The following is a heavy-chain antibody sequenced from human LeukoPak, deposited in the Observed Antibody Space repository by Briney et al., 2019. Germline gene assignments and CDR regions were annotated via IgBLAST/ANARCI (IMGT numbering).Heavy chain of an antibody. Sequence: GESLQISCKGSGYSFTSYWIGWVRQLPGKGLEWMGIIYPGDSDTRYSPSFQGQVTISADKSISTAYLQWSSLRASDTAMYYCARRGRSSTSQYYFDYWGQGTLVTVSS. J-gene: IGHJ4*02. V-gene: IGHV5-51*01. CDR2: IYPGDSDT. D-gene: IGHD2-2*01. CDR3: ARRGRSSTSQYYFDY. CDR1: GYSFTSYW.